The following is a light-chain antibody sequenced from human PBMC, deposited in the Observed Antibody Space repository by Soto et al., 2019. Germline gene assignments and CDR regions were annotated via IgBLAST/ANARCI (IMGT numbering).Light chain of an antibody. CDR2: GAS. V-gene: IGKV3-20*01. Sequence: EVVLTQSPATLSLSPGERATLSCRASQSVSSSYLAWYQQKPGQAPRLLIYGASSRATGIPDRFSGSGSGTEFTLTISRLEPADFAVYYCQQYGSSQYTFGQGTKLEIK. J-gene: IGKJ2*01. CDR1: QSVSSSY. CDR3: QQYGSSQYT.